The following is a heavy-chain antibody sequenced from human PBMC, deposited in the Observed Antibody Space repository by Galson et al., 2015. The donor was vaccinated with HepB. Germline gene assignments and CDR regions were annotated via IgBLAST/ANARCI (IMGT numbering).Heavy chain of an antibody. D-gene: IGHD6-13*01. V-gene: IGHV1-46*01. Sequence: SVKVSCKASGYTFTSYYMHWVRQAPGQGLEWMGIINPSGGSTSYAQKFQGRVTMTRDTSTSTVYVELSSLRSEDTAVYYCARVRSSIAAAGTNVDAFDIWGQGTMVTVSS. CDR1: GYTFTSYY. CDR3: ARVRSSIAAAGTNVDAFDI. CDR2: INPSGGST. J-gene: IGHJ3*02.